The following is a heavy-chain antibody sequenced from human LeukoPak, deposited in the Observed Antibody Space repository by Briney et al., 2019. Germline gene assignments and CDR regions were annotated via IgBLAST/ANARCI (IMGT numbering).Heavy chain of an antibody. Sequence: PSETLSLTCTVSGYSISSGYYWGWIRQPPGKGLEWIGSIYHSGSTYYNPSLKSRVTISVDTSKNQFSLKLSSVTAADTAVYYCARGIAAAGILFRGFDPWGQGTLVTVSS. D-gene: IGHD6-13*01. CDR3: ARGIAAAGILFRGFDP. J-gene: IGHJ5*02. CDR2: IYHSGST. CDR1: GYSISSGYY. V-gene: IGHV4-38-2*02.